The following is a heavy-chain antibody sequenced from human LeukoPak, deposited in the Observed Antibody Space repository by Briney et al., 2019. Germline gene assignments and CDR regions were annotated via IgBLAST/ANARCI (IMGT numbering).Heavy chain of an antibody. CDR3: AKLGYRYGHWWDV. J-gene: IGHJ6*04. Sequence: PGGPLTLXCAACGFTYCSYSMMWLPQAQGKGLVGVSSIIISSSNIYYEDQERGRFTISRDNTKNSLYLKMNSLRAEDTAVYYCAKLGYRYGHWWDVWGKGTTVTVSS. CDR1: GFTYCSYS. V-gene: IGHV3-21*01. CDR2: IIISSSNI. D-gene: IGHD5-18*01.